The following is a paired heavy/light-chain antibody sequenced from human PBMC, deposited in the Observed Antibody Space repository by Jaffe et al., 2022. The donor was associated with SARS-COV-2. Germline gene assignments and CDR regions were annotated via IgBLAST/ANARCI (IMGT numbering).Heavy chain of an antibody. CDR1: GFTFSSYS. J-gene: IGHJ6*02. CDR2: ISSSSSYI. CDR3: ARDRLGDTAMVNYYYGMDV. D-gene: IGHD5-18*01. V-gene: IGHV3-21*01. Sequence: EVQLVESGGGLVKPGGSLRLSCAASGFTFSSYSMNWVRQAPGKGLEWVSSISSSSSYIYYADSVKGRFTISRDNAKNSLYLQMNSLRAEDTAVYYCARDRLGDTAMVNYYYGMDVWGQGTTVTVSS.
Light chain of an antibody. V-gene: IGKV1-9*01. CDR3: QQLISYPRT. Sequence: DIQLTQSPSFLSASVGDRVTITCRASQGISSYLAWYQQKPGKAPKLLIYAASTLQSGVPSRFSGSGSGTEFTLTISSLQPEDFATYYCQQLISYPRTFGQGTKLEIK. J-gene: IGKJ2*01. CDR2: AAS. CDR1: QGISSY.